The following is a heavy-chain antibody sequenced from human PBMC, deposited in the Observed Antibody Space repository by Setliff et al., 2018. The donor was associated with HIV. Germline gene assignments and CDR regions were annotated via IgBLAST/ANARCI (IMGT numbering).Heavy chain of an antibody. Sequence: TLSLTCTVSGGSISSGDYYWSWIRQPPGRGLEWIGYIDYSGSIYYNPSLKSRVTISIDTSKKQFSLKLSSVTAADTAVYSCARAPLSRLRSYYYYYGMDVWGQGTTVTVSS. CDR3: ARAPLSRLRSYYYYYGMDV. V-gene: IGHV4-30-4*08. D-gene: IGHD4-17*01. CDR2: IDYSGSI. J-gene: IGHJ6*02. CDR1: GGSISSGDYY.